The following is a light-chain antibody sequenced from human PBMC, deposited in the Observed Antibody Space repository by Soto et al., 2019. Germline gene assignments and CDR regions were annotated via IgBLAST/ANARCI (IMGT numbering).Light chain of an antibody. CDR1: SNDVGSYNL. V-gene: IGLV2-23*02. Sequence: QSALTQPASVSGSPGQSITISCTGTSNDVGSYNLVSWYQLHPGKAPKLMIYEVSKRPSGISDRLSGSKSGNTASLTISGLQAEDEADYYYCSYAGSINFVFGGGTKLTVL. J-gene: IGLJ2*01. CDR2: EVS. CDR3: CSYAGSINFV.